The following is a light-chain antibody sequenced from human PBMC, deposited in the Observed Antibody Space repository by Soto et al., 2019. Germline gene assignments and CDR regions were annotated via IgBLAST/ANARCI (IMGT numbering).Light chain of an antibody. CDR1: SRDVGDYNY. CDR2: DVS. J-gene: IGLJ3*02. V-gene: IGLV2-11*01. CDR3: CSYAGSYTWV. Sequence: QSALTQPRSVSGSPGQSVTISCTGTSRDVGDYNYVSWYQQHPGKAPKLMIYDVSERPSGVPDRFSGSKSGNTASLTISGLQAEDEADYYCCSYAGSYTWVFGGGTKVTVL.